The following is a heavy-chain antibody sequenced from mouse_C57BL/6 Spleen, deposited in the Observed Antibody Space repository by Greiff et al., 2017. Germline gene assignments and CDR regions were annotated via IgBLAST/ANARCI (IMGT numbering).Heavy chain of an antibody. V-gene: IGHV1-59*01. CDR1: GYTFTSYW. Sequence: QVQLQQPGAELVRPGTSVKLSCKASGYTFTSYWMHWVKQRPGQGLEWIGVIDPSDSYTNYNQKFKGKATLTVDTSSSTAYMQLSSLTSEDSAVYYCASGEYGNYDGYYAMDYWGQRTSVTVSS. D-gene: IGHD2-1*01. CDR3: ASGEYGNYDGYYAMDY. J-gene: IGHJ4*01. CDR2: IDPSDSYT.